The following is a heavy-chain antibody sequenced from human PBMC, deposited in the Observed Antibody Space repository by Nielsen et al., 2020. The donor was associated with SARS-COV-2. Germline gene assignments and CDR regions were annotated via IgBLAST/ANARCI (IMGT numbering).Heavy chain of an antibody. J-gene: IGHJ6*02. CDR3: AREEYGFGLDV. D-gene: IGHD2-2*01. Sequence: LSLTCTVSRGSISSGDYYWSWIRQPPGKGLEWIGYTFNSGNTYYNPSLRSRVTMSLDTSKNQFSLILTSVTAADTAVYYCAREEYGFGLDVWGQGTTVRVSS. V-gene: IGHV4-30-4*01. CDR2: TFNSGNT. CDR1: RGSISSGDYY.